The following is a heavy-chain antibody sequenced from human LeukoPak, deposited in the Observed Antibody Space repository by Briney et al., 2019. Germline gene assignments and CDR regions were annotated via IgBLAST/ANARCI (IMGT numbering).Heavy chain of an antibody. CDR1: GYTFTSYA. CDR3: ARDEARITIFGVAGYFDY. CDR2: ISAGNGNT. V-gene: IGHV1-3*01. D-gene: IGHD3-3*01. J-gene: IGHJ4*02. Sequence: ASVKVSCKASGYTFTSYAMHWVRQAPGQRLEWMGWISAGNGNTKYSQKFQGRVTITRDTSASTAYMVLSSLRSEDTAVYYCARDEARITIFGVAGYFDYWGQGTLVTVSS.